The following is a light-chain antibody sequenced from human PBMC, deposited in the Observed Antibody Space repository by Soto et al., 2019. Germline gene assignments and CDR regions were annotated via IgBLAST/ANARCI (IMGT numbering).Light chain of an antibody. J-gene: IGKJ3*01. CDR1: QSVAANY. CDR3: HPYGASRLT. Sequence: EVVLTQSPGTLSLSPGERATLSCRASQSVAANYLAWYQQKRGQAPRLLIYGASRMDTGIPDMFSGSGSGSDLTLTISRLEPEDFSVYSCHPYGASRLTFGHGNKVYI. CDR2: GAS. V-gene: IGKV3-20*01.